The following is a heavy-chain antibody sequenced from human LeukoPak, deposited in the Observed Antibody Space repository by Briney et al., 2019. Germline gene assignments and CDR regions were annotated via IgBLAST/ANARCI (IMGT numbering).Heavy chain of an antibody. CDR2: ISSDGSKT. CDR3: ARDSTYWYDSGSSGPHYFDG. V-gene: IGHV3-30*01. Sequence: PGRSPGLSCAASGFIFSNYAMHWVRQAPGKGLEWVALISSDGSKTYHADSVKGRFSISRDNSKSTLYLQLNSLRAEDTSVYYCARDSTYWYDSGSSGPHYFDGWGQGTLVTVSS. D-gene: IGHD3-10*01. CDR1: GFIFSNYA. J-gene: IGHJ4*02.